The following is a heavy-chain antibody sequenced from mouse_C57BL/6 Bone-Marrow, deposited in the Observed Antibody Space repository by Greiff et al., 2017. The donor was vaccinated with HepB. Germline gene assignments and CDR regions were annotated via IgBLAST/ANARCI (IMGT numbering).Heavy chain of an antibody. CDR3: ARATAWFAY. Sequence: VQLQQPGAELVKPGASVKLSCKASGYTFTSYWMQWVKQRPGQGLEWIGEIDPSDSYTNYNQKFKGKATLTVETSSSTAYMQLSSLTSEDSAVYYCARATAWFAYWGQGTLVTVSA. J-gene: IGHJ3*01. CDR1: GYTFTSYW. V-gene: IGHV1-50*01. CDR2: IDPSDSYT.